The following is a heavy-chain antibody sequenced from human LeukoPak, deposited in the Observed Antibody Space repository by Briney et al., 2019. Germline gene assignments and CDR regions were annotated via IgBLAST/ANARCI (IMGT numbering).Heavy chain of an antibody. D-gene: IGHD2-15*01. CDR2: IYYSGST. CDR3: ARQSSFVYFDY. V-gene: IGHV4-59*08. Sequence: SENLSLTCPVSGGSISSYYWSWIRQPPGKGLEWIGYIYYSGSTNYNPSLKSRVTISVDTSKNQFSLKLSSVTAADTAVYYCARQSSFVYFDYWGQGTLVTVSS. CDR1: GGSISSYY. J-gene: IGHJ4*02.